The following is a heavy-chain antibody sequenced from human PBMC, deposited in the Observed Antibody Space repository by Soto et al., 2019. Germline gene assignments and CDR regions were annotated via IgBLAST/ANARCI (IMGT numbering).Heavy chain of an antibody. CDR2: IYHSGST. V-gene: IGHV4-30-2*01. J-gene: IGHJ3*02. D-gene: IGHD3-10*01. CDR1: GGSISSGGYS. Sequence: SETLSLTCAVSGGSISSGGYSWCWIRQPPGKGLEWIGYIYHSGSTYYNPSLKRRVTISVDRSKNQFSLKLSSVTAADTAVYYCARAHGSGWGAFDIWGQGTMVT. CDR3: ARAHGSGWGAFDI.